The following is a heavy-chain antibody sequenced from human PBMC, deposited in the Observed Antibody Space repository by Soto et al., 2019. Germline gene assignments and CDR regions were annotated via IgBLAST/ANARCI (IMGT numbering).Heavy chain of an antibody. Sequence: EVQLVESGGGLVQPGGSLRLSCAASGFTFSDHYMDWVRQTPGKGLEWVGRTKNKANSYATEYAASVKGRFTISRDDSKNSLYLQMNSLKTEDTAVYYRATHCSGVSCYSGNFDYWGQGTLVTVSS. J-gene: IGHJ4*02. D-gene: IGHD2-15*01. CDR1: GFTFSDHY. CDR3: ATHCSGVSCYSGNFDY. CDR2: TKNKANSYAT. V-gene: IGHV3-72*01.